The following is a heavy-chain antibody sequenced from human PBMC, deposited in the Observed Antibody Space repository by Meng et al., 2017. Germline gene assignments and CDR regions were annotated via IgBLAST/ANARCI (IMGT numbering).Heavy chain of an antibody. CDR1: GYTFTSYD. J-gene: IGHJ4*02. CDR2: MNPNSGNT. V-gene: IGHV1-8*03. D-gene: IGHD6-19*01. Sequence: ASVKVFCKASGYTFTSYDINWVRQATGQGLEWMGWMNPNSGNTGYAQKFQGRVTITRNTSISTAYMELSSLRSEDTAVYYCARLWAVAGIPEYYFDYWGQGTLVTVSS. CDR3: ARLWAVAGIPEYYFDY.